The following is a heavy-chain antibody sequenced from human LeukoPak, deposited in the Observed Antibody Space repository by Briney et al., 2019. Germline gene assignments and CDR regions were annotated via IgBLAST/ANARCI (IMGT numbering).Heavy chain of an antibody. J-gene: IGHJ3*02. D-gene: IGHD2-2*01. CDR2: IIPIFGTA. V-gene: IGHV1-69*05. Sequence: ASVKVSCKASGGTFSSYAISWVRQAPGQGLEWMGGIIPIFGTANYAQKFQGRVTITTDESTSTAYMELSSLRSEDTAVYYCAREVRDIVVVPAAEDAFDIWGQGTMVTVSS. CDR1: GGTFSSYA. CDR3: AREVRDIVVVPAAEDAFDI.